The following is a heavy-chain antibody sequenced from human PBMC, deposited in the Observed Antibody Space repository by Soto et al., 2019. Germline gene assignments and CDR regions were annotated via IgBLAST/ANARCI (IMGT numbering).Heavy chain of an antibody. CDR1: GDSFNDYY. D-gene: IGHD5-12*01. CDR2: INPNGGAT. CDR3: ARESGGATATLDYYYFYMDV. J-gene: IGHJ6*03. Sequence: ASVKVSCKTSGDSFNDYYIHWVRQAPGQGLEWMGWINPNGGATKYAQRFQGRVTVTRDTSIRTVYMELSSLRSDDTAIYYCARESGGATATLDYYYFYMDVWGKGTTVTVSS. V-gene: IGHV1-2*02.